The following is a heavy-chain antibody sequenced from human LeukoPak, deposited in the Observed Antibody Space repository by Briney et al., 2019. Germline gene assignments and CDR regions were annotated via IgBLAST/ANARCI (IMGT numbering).Heavy chain of an antibody. CDR3: ARGRRYDILTGYSC. V-gene: IGHV3-20*04. CDR2: INWNGGRT. J-gene: IGHJ4*02. CDR1: GFTFDDYG. D-gene: IGHD3-9*01. Sequence: PGGSLRLSCAASGFTFDDYGMSWVRQAPGKGLEWVSGINWNGGRTVYADSVKGRFTISRDNAKNSLYLQMNSRRAEDTGLYYCARGRRYDILTGYSCWGQGTLVTVSS.